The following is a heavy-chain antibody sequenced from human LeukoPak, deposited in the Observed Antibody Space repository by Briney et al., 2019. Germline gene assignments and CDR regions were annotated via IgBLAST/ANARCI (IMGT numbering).Heavy chain of an antibody. D-gene: IGHD3-3*01. J-gene: IGHJ4*02. CDR3: ARGTPTPYDFWSGYYPYYFDY. CDR1: GGSISSHY. Sequence: SETLSLTCTVSGGSISSHYWSWIRQPAGKGLEWIGRIYTSGSTNYNPSLKSRVTMSVDTSKNQFSLKLSPVTAADTAVYYCARGTPTPYDFWSGYYPYYFDYWGQGTLVTVSS. CDR2: IYTSGST. V-gene: IGHV4-4*07.